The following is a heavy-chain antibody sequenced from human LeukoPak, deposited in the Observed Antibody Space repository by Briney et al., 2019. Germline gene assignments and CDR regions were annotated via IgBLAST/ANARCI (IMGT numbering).Heavy chain of an antibody. CDR3: ARSTSAYYSADY. J-gene: IGHJ4*02. Sequence: GESLKISCKGSEYTFTNYWIGWVRQTSDKGLELVAFIYPRDSETRYNPSFQGQVTISADKSTNTAYLQWSSLQASDTAMYYCARSTSAYYSADYWGQGTLVTVSS. CDR2: IYPRDSET. CDR1: EYTFTNYW. D-gene: IGHD3-22*01. V-gene: IGHV5-51*01.